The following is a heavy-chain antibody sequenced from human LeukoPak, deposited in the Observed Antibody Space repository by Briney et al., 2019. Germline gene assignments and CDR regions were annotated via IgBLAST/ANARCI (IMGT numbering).Heavy chain of an antibody. V-gene: IGHV3-15*07. CDR1: GFTFNNAW. D-gene: IGHD5-12*01. CDR3: TTAFKVAALRY. Sequence: GGSLRHSCAASGFTFNNAWMNWVRQAPGKGLEWVGRIKSKADGGTTDSAAPVKGRFTISRDDSKNTLYLQMNSLKTEDTAVYYCTTAFKVAALRYWGQGTLVTVSS. CDR2: IKSKADGGTT. J-gene: IGHJ4*02.